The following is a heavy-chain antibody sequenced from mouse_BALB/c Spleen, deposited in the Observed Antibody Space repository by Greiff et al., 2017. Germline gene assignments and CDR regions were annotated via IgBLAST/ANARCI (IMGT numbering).Heavy chain of an antibody. D-gene: IGHD2-4*01. CDR2: ISSGGSYT. J-gene: IGHJ4*01. V-gene: IGHV5-6*01. CDR1: GFTFSSYG. CDR3: ARHPYYDYCYAMDY. Sequence: DVHLVESGGDLVKPGGSLKLSCAASGFTFSSYGMSWVRQTPDKRLEWVATISSGGSYTYYPDSVKGRFTISRDNAKNTLYLQMSSLKSEDTAMYYCARHPYYDYCYAMDYWGQGTSVTVSS.